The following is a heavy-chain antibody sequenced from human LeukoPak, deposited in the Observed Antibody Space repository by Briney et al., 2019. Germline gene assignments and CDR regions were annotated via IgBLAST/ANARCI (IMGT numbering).Heavy chain of an antibody. V-gene: IGHV4-4*02. CDR1: GGSISSSNW. Sequence: PSETLSLTCAVSGGSISSSNWWSWVRQPPGKGLEWIGEIYHSGSTNYNPSLKSRVTISIDTSKNQFSLKLNSVTAADTAVYFCARVMGRWLQLFDSWGQGTLVTVSS. J-gene: IGHJ4*02. D-gene: IGHD5-24*01. CDR3: ARVMGRWLQLFDS. CDR2: IYHSGST.